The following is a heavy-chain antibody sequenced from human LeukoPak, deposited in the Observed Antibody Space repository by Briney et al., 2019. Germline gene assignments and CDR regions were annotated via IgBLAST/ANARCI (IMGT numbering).Heavy chain of an antibody. J-gene: IGHJ4*02. CDR2: IYYTGST. Sequence: SETLSLTCAVSGASISGSGYYLGWIRQPPGKGLEWIGNIYYTGSTYYNASLQSRFTISIDMSKNQFSLRLSSVTAADTAMYYCVKSGGYGLIDYWGQGTLVTVSS. V-gene: IGHV4-39*01. D-gene: IGHD6-19*01. CDR1: GASISGSGYY. CDR3: VKSGGYGLIDY.